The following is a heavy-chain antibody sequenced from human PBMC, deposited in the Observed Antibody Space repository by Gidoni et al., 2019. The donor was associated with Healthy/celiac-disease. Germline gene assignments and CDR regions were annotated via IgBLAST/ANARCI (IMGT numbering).Heavy chain of an antibody. CDR2: ISSSSSYT. CDR1: VFTVSDYY. V-gene: IGHV3-11*05. Sequence: QVKLVETGGGLVKPGGSLRLSCAASVFTVSDYYMSWSRQAPGKGLAWVSYISSSSSYTIYADSVKGRFTISRDNAKNSLYLQMNSLRAEDTAVYYCATVGSRFHTAPDSWGQGTLVTVSS. D-gene: IGHD5-18*01. CDR3: ATVGSRFHTAPDS. J-gene: IGHJ4*02.